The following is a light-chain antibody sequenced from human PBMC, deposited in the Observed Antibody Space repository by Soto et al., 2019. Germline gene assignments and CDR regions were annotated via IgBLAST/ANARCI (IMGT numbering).Light chain of an antibody. J-gene: IGKJ3*01. CDR3: QQYDSSPSFT. Sequence: EIVLTQSPGTLSLSPGERATLSCRASQSVSSSYLAWYQQKPGQAPRLLIYGASGMATGIPDRFSGSGSGTDFTLTISRLEPEDFAVYYRQQYDSSPSFTFGPGTKVDIK. CDR2: GAS. V-gene: IGKV3-20*01. CDR1: QSVSSSY.